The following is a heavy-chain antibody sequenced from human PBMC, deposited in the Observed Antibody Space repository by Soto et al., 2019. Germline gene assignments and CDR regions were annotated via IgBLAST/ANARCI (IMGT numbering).Heavy chain of an antibody. V-gene: IGHV4-39*01. CDR1: GGSISSSSYY. D-gene: IGHD2-15*01. J-gene: IGHJ5*02. CDR3: VAGPSGSNP. Sequence: QLQLQESGPGLVKPSETLSLTCTVSGGSISSSSYYWGWIRQPPGKGLEWIGSIYYSGSTYYNPSLKTGCTSTANTSKNQFPVMLGWGAAADQAVYYWVAGPSGSNPGGKETLVPVPS. CDR2: IYYSGST.